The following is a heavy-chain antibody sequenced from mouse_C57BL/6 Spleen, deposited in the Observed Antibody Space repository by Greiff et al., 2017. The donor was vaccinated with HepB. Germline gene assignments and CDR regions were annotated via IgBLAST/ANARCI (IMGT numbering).Heavy chain of an antibody. CDR3: TTSYYYGSNPFAY. D-gene: IGHD1-1*01. Sequence: EVQLQQSGAELVRPGASVKLSCTASGFNIKDDYMHWVKQRPEQGLEWIGWIDPENGDTEYASKFQGKATITADTSANTAYLQLSSLTSEDTAVYYCTTSYYYGSNPFAYWGQGTLVTVSA. V-gene: IGHV14-4*01. J-gene: IGHJ3*01. CDR2: IDPENGDT. CDR1: GFNIKDDY.